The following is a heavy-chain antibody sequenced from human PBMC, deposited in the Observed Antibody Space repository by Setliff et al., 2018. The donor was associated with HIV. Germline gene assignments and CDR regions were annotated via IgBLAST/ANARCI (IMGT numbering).Heavy chain of an antibody. CDR1: GFNFTSYS. Sequence: GGSLRLSCVASGFNFTSYSMNWVRQAPGKGLEWVSHITRSGSTAYYADSVQGRFTISRDNAKNSLYLQMNSLRAEDTGVYYCARSLEASSLPWDYWGQGTVVTVSS. V-gene: IGHV3-48*04. CDR2: ITRSGSTA. D-gene: IGHD2-2*01. J-gene: IGHJ4*02. CDR3: ARSLEASSLPWDY.